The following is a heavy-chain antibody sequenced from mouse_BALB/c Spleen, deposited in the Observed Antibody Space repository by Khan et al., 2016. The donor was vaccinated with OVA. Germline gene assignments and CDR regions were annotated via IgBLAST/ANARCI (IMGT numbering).Heavy chain of an antibody. Sequence: EVQLQESGPDLVKPSQSLSLTCTVTGYSITSGYAWHWIRQFPGNKLEWMTYIYFSGSINYNPSLKSRISVTRDTSKNQFFLQLNSVTSEDTATYYCTRDGNCMDYWGQGTSVPVSS. CDR3: TRDGNCMDY. CDR2: IYFSGSI. D-gene: IGHD2-3*01. V-gene: IGHV3-1*02. J-gene: IGHJ4*01. CDR1: GYSITSGYA.